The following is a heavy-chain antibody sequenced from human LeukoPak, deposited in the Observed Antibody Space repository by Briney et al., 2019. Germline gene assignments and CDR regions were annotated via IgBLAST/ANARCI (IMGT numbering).Heavy chain of an antibody. J-gene: IGHJ6*03. CDR3: AKVGGVAVTTTFHMDV. CDR2: IYTSGST. V-gene: IGHV4-4*07. D-gene: IGHD4-11*01. CDR1: GGSISSYY. Sequence: ASETLSLTCTVSGGSISSYYWSWIRQPAGKGLEWIGRIYTSGSTNYNPSLKSRVTMSVDTSKNQFSLKLSSVTAADTALYYCAKVGGVAVTTTFHMDVWGKGTTVTVSS.